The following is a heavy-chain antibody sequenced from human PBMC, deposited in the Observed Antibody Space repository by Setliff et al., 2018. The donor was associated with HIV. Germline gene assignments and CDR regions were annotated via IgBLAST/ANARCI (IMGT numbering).Heavy chain of an antibody. CDR3: ARGALLAVFDFDH. CDR2: INVGKGDT. D-gene: IGHD2-21*01. J-gene: IGHJ4*01. V-gene: IGHV1-3*01. CDR1: GYTFTTYS. Sequence: GASVKVSCKASGYTFTTYSIHWVRQAPGQSLEWMGWINVGKGDTKYSQELQGRITLTTDTSANTAYMELSSLRSDDTAVYFCARGALLAVFDFDHWGHGTLVTVPS.